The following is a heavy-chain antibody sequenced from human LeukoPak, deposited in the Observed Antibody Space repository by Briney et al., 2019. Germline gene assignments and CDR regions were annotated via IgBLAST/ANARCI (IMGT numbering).Heavy chain of an antibody. CDR2: INSDGSST. CDR3: TRTTTTADWYFDL. Sequence: PGGSLRPSCAVSGFTFSNYWMYWVRQAPGKRLVWVARINSDGSSTTYADSVEGRFTISRDNTKSMLHLQMHSLRVDDSAVYFCTRTTTTADWYFDLWGRGTLVTVSS. D-gene: IGHD1-1*01. J-gene: IGHJ2*01. V-gene: IGHV3-74*01. CDR1: GFTFSNYW.